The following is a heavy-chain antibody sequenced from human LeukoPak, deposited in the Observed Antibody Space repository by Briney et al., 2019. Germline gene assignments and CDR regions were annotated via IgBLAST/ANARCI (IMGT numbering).Heavy chain of an antibody. J-gene: IGHJ4*02. V-gene: IGHV3-48*01. CDR2: ISSSSSTI. CDR3: AKGYCSSTSCLKTD. D-gene: IGHD2-2*01. Sequence: PGGSLRLSCAASGFTFSSYSMNWVRQAPGKGLEWVSYISSSSSTIYSADSVKGRFTISRDNSKNTLYLQMSSLRAEDTAVYYCAKGYCSSTSCLKTDWGQGALVTVSS. CDR1: GFTFSSYS.